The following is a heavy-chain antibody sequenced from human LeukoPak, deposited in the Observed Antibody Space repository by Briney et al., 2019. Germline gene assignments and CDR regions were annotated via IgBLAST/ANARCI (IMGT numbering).Heavy chain of an antibody. CDR3: ARADPAVTPLHP. J-gene: IGHJ5*02. D-gene: IGHD2-21*02. Sequence: ASVKVSCKASGYTFTSYYMHWVRQAPGQGLEWMGIINPSGGSTSYAQKFQGRVTMTRDTSPSTVYMELSSLRSEDTAGEYWARADPAVTPLHPWGQETLLTVPP. CDR2: INPSGGST. V-gene: IGHV1-46*01. CDR1: GYTFTSYY.